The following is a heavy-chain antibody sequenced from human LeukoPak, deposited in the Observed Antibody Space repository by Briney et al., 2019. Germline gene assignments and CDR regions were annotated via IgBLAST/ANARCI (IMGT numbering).Heavy chain of an antibody. CDR3: ARDRYSNYYYYYYSMDV. CDR2: IKQDGSEK. V-gene: IGHV3-7*01. J-gene: IGHJ6*02. Sequence: PGGSLRLSCAASGFTFSSYWMSWVRQAPGKGLEWVANIKQDGSEKYYVDSVKGRFTISRDNAKNSLYLQMNSLRAEDTAVYYCARDRYSNYYYYYYSMDVWGQGTTVTVSS. D-gene: IGHD4-11*01. CDR1: GFTFSSYW.